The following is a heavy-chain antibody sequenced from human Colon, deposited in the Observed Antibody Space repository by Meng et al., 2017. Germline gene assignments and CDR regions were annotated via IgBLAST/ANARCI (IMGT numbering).Heavy chain of an antibody. CDR1: GGTIRSYY. Sequence: QRSGADTDYPSETLLLTCTVAGGTIRSYYWSWIRQPPGKGLEWIGYISYSGSTNYNPSLKSRVTISVDTSKNRFSLRLSSVTAADTAVYYFARGIAVADNWFDPWGQGTLVTVSS. D-gene: IGHD6-19*01. CDR3: ARGIAVADNWFDP. CDR2: ISYSGST. V-gene: IGHV4-59*01. J-gene: IGHJ5*02.